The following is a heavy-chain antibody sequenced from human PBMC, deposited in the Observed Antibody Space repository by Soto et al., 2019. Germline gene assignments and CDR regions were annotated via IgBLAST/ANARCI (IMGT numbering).Heavy chain of an antibody. CDR3: ASLATGYSSSWYDYYYYGMDV. V-gene: IGHV1-3*01. CDR1: GYTFTCYA. J-gene: IGHJ6*02. Sequence: ASVKVSCKASGYTFTCYAMHWVRQAPGQRLEWMGWINAGNGNTKYSQKFQGRVTITRDTSASTAYMELSSLRSEDTAVYYCASLATGYSSSWYDYYYYGMDVWGQGTTVTVSS. D-gene: IGHD6-13*01. CDR2: INAGNGNT.